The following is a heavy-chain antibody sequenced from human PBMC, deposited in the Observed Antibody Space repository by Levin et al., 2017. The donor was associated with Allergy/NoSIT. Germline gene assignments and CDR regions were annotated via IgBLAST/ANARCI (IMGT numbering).Heavy chain of an antibody. J-gene: IGHJ3*02. V-gene: IGHV2-70*01. CDR3: ARARIAVAGTGVVLDAFDI. D-gene: IGHD6-19*01. Sequence: SGPTLVKPTQTLTLTCTFSGFSLSTSGMCVSWIRQPPGKALEWLALIDWDDDKYYSTSLKTRLTISKDTSKNQVVLTMTNMDPVDTATYYCARARIAVAGTGVVLDAFDIWGQGTMVTVSS. CDR1: GFSLSTSGMC. CDR2: IDWDDDK.